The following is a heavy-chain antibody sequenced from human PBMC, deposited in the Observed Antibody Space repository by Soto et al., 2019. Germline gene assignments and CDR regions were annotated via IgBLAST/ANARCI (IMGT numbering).Heavy chain of an antibody. CDR2: IYYSGST. CDR1: GGSISSYY. J-gene: IGHJ4*02. D-gene: IGHD3-16*02. V-gene: IGHV4-59*08. Sequence: SETLSLTCTVSGGSISSYYWSWIRQPPGKGLEWIGSIYYSGSTNYNPSLKSRVTISVDTSKNQFSLKLSSVTAADTALYYCARLPYRLYYFDYWGQGTLVTVSS. CDR3: ARLPYRLYYFDY.